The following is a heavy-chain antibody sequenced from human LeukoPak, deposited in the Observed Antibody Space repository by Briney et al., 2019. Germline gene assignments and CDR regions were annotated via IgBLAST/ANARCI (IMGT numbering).Heavy chain of an antibody. Sequence: GGSLRLSCAASGFTFSSYSMNWVRQAPGKGLEWVSSISSSSSYIYYADSVKGRFTISRDNAKNSLYLQMNSLRAEDTAVYYCARAVGYCSSTSCYAPFFDYWGQGTLVTVFS. V-gene: IGHV3-21*01. CDR3: ARAVGYCSSTSCYAPFFDY. J-gene: IGHJ4*02. CDR2: ISSSSSYI. CDR1: GFTFSSYS. D-gene: IGHD2-2*01.